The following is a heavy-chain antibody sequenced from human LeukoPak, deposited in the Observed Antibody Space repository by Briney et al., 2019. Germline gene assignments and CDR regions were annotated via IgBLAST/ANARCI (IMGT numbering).Heavy chain of an antibody. J-gene: IGHJ5*02. CDR2: MNPNSGNT. V-gene: IGHV1-8*03. CDR3: ARVGIAAAPGVWFDP. CDR1: GYTFTSYD. Sequence: ASVKVSCKASGYTFTSYDINWVRQATGQGLEWMGWMNPNSGNTGYAQKFQGRVTITRNTSISTAYMELSSLRSEDTAVYYCARVGIAAAPGVWFDPWGQGTLVIVSS. D-gene: IGHD6-13*01.